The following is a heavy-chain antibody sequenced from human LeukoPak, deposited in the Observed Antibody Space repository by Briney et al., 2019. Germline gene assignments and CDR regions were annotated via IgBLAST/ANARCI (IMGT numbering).Heavy chain of an antibody. V-gene: IGHV3-21*04. Sequence: GGSLRLSCAASGFTFNSYSMNWVRQAPGKGLEWVSSISGTSSHIYYADSVKGRFTISRDNPKNSLYLQMNSLRAEDTAVYYCARVRRSGGTCYFDYWGQGTLVTVSS. CDR2: ISGTSSHI. CDR1: GFTFNSYS. D-gene: IGHD2-15*01. J-gene: IGHJ4*02. CDR3: ARVRRSGGTCYFDY.